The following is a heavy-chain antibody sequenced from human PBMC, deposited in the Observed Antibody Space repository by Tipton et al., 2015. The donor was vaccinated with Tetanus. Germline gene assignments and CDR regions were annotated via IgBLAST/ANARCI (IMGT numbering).Heavy chain of an antibody. CDR3: ARSPYDVVTGFYYYGVDV. Sequence: TLSLTCSVSGDTIATRSPYWGWIRQPPGKGLEWIATIYYGGRSYYNPSLESRVTISADTSKNQLSLNLSSVTAADTAVYYCARSPYDVVTGFYYYGVDVWGQGTTVTVSS. V-gene: IGHV4-39*07. J-gene: IGHJ6*02. D-gene: IGHD3-9*01. CDR1: GDTIATRSPY. CDR2: IYYGGRS.